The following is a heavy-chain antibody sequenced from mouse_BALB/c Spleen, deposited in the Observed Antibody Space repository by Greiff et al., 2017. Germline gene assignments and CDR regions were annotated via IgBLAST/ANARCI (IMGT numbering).Heavy chain of an antibody. CDR1: GFTFSSYA. CDR3: VTMVDWYFDV. CDR2: ISSGGSYT. V-gene: IGHV5-9-4*01. Sequence: EVHLVESGGGLVKPGGSLKLSCAASGFTFSSYAMSWVRQSPEKRLEWVAEISSGGSYTYYPDTVTGRFTISRDNAKNTLYLEMSSLRSEDTAMYYCVTMVDWYFDVWGAGTTVTVSS. D-gene: IGHD2-2*01. J-gene: IGHJ1*01.